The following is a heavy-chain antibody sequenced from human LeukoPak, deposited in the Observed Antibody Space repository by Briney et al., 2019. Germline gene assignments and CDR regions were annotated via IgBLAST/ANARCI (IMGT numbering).Heavy chain of an antibody. D-gene: IGHD3-3*01. Sequence: PGGSLRLSCAASGISFSYYWMSWVRQAPGKGLEWVAYIKQDRSEKYYVDSVKGRFTISRANAKKSLYLQMSSLRAEDTAVYYWARDAEVGTLFGGLSHYNWFDPWGQGALVTVSS. CDR1: GISFSYYW. CDR2: IKQDRSEK. V-gene: IGHV3-7*01. J-gene: IGHJ5*02. CDR3: ARDAEVGTLFGGLSHYNWFDP.